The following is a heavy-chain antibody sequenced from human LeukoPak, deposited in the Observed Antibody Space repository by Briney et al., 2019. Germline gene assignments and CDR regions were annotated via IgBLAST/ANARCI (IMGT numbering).Heavy chain of an antibody. CDR2: IKQDGSEE. J-gene: IGHJ4*02. CDR1: GLTFSSFW. V-gene: IGHV3-7*01. D-gene: IGHD6-13*01. Sequence: PGGSLRLSCAAPGLTFSSFWMSGVRKAPGRGWGWVATIKQDGSEEYYVDSVKGRFTISRDNAKNSLYLQMTSLRAEDTAVYYCARETAIRDGTSWYSNWYYWGQGTLVTVSS. CDR3: ARETAIRDGTSWYSNWYY.